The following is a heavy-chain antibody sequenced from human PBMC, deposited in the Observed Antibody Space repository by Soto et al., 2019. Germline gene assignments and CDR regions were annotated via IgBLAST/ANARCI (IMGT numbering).Heavy chain of an antibody. Sequence: QSPTLSLTCDISGDSVSSNSADWNWIRQSPSRGLEWLGRTYYRSKWFNDYAVSVKSRKTINPDRSKNQFSLQLNSVTPEDTAVYYCARSNLRGYSGYDLVDFDYWGQGTLVTVSS. CDR2: TYYRSKWFN. CDR3: ARSNLRGYSGYDLVDFDY. J-gene: IGHJ4*02. D-gene: IGHD5-12*01. V-gene: IGHV6-1*01. CDR1: GDSVSSNSAD.